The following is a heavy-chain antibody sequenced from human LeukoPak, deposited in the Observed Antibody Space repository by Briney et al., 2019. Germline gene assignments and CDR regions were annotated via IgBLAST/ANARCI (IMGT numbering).Heavy chain of an antibody. J-gene: IGHJ4*02. CDR1: GFTFSSSE. D-gene: IGHD7-27*01. V-gene: IGHV3-48*03. CDR2: ISSPGTTT. CDR3: ATGGYVSNWGYDY. Sequence: PGGSLRLSCAASGFTFSSSEMNWVRQAPGKGLEWVSYISSPGTTTYYADSVEGRFTISRDNAKNSLYLQMKSLRAADTAVYYCATGGYVSNWGYDYWGQGTLVTVSS.